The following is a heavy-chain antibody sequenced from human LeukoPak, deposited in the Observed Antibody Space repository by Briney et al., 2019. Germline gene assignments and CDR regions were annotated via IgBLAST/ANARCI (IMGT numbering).Heavy chain of an antibody. D-gene: IGHD3-16*02. V-gene: IGHV4-34*01. CDR1: GGSFSGYY. Sequence: SETLSLTFAVYGGSFSGYYWSWIRQPPGKGLEWIGEINHSGSTNYNPSLKSRVTISVDTSKNQFSLKLSSVTAADTAVYYCARAEIKLYNQRRYYFDDSGQGTLVTVSS. CDR2: INHSGST. CDR3: ARAEIKLYNQRRYYFDD. J-gene: IGHJ4*02.